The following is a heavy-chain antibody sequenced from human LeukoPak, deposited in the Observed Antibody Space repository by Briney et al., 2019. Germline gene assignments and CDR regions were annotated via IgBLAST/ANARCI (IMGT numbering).Heavy chain of an antibody. Sequence: GGSLGLSCAASGFTFSDYNMNWVRQAPGKGLEWVSSISSSSSYIYYADSVKGRFTISRDNAKNSLYLQMNSLRAEDTAVYYCARDNDLLRYFDWPLDYWGQGTLVTVSS. D-gene: IGHD3-9*01. CDR3: ARDNDLLRYFDWPLDY. J-gene: IGHJ4*02. CDR2: ISSSSSYI. CDR1: GFTFSDYN. V-gene: IGHV3-21*01.